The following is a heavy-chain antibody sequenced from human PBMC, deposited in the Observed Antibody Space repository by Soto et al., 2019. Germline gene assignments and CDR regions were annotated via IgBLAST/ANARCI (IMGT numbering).Heavy chain of an antibody. D-gene: IGHD3-22*01. CDR3: ARDKANYDSRGGMDV. Sequence: ASVKVSCKASGYTFTSYYMHWVRQAPGQGLEWMGIINPSGGSTSYAQKFQGRVTMTRDTSTSTVYMELSSLRSEDTDGYYGARDKANYDSRGGMDVWGQGTTVTASS. J-gene: IGHJ6*02. V-gene: IGHV1-46*01. CDR1: GYTFTSYY. CDR2: INPSGGST.